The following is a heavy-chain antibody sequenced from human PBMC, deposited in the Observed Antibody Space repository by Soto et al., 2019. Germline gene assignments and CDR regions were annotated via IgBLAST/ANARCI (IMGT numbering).Heavy chain of an antibody. V-gene: IGHV1-2*04. CDR1: GYTFTGYY. Sequence: GASVKVSCKASGYTFTGYYTHWVRQAPGQGLEWMGWINPNSGGTNYAQKFQGWVTMTRDTSISTAYMELSRLRSDDTAVYYCARGEGGPRWGSIDYWGQGTLVTVSS. J-gene: IGHJ4*02. D-gene: IGHD2-21*01. CDR3: ARGEGGPRWGSIDY. CDR2: INPNSGGT.